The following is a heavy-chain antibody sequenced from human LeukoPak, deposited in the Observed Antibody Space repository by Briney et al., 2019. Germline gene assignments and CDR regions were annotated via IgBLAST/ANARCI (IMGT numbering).Heavy chain of an antibody. Sequence: GASVKVSCKASGYPFISYYIHWVRQAPGQGLEWMGMINPNGGGTSYGQEFQGRVTMTTDTSTSTVYMELSSLTSEDTAVYSCARGNGFWAPLSYWGQGTLVTVSS. CDR3: ARGNGFWAPLSY. V-gene: IGHV1-46*01. J-gene: IGHJ4*02. CDR1: GYPFISYY. D-gene: IGHD3-10*01. CDR2: INPNGGGT.